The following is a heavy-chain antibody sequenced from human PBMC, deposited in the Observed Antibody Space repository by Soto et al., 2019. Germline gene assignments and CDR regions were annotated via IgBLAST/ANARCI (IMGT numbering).Heavy chain of an antibody. D-gene: IGHD2-8*01. V-gene: IGHV3-30*03. CDR2: FSYDGIET. CDR3: AREQGNGFYRFADF. J-gene: IGHJ4*02. CDR1: GFTFSRHG. Sequence: QVQLVESGGGVVQPGASLTLSCAASGFTFSRHGMHWVRQTPGRGLEWLAVFSYDGIETHYTDSVKGRFLISRDNSRNMVSLQMNSLRIEDKGLYYCAREQGNGFYRFADFWGQGTLVTVSS.